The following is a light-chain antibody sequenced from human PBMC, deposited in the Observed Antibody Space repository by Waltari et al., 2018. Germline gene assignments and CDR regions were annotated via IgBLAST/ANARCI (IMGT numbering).Light chain of an antibody. V-gene: IGLV3-19*01. CDR2: GKN. J-gene: IGLJ3*02. CDR3: NSRDSSGNHLRV. Sequence: SSELTQDPAVSLALGQTVRITCQGDSLSSYYASWYQQKPGQDPVLVIYGKNNRPSGIPDRFSGSSSGNTASLTITGAQAEDEADYYCNSRDSSGNHLRVFGGGTKLTVL. CDR1: SLSSYY.